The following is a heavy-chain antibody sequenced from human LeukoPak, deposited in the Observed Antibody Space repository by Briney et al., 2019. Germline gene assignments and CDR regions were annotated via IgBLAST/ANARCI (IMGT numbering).Heavy chain of an antibody. V-gene: IGHV3-20*04. Sequence: GGSLRLSCAASGFTFDDYGMSWVRQPPGKGLEWVSGINWNGGSTGYADSVKGRFTISRDNAKNSLYLQMNSLRAEDTAFYYFARDHSGNYAWDYWGQGTLVTVSS. CDR1: GFTFDDYG. J-gene: IGHJ4*02. CDR2: INWNGGST. CDR3: ARDHSGNYAWDY. D-gene: IGHD3-10*01.